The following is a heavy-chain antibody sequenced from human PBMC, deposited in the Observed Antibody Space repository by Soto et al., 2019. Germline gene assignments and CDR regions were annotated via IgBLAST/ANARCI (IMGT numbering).Heavy chain of an antibody. CDR3: ARGRYGDY. D-gene: IGHD1-1*01. CDR2: ISAHNGNT. CDR1: GYAFTTYG. V-gene: IGHV1-18*01. Sequence: QVHLVQSGAEVKKPGASVKVSCQGSGYAFTTYGITWVRQAPGQGLEWMGWISAHNGNTNYAQKLQGRATVTRDTSTSPASMELRSLSSAATAVYYCARGRYGDYWGQGALVTVSS. J-gene: IGHJ4*02.